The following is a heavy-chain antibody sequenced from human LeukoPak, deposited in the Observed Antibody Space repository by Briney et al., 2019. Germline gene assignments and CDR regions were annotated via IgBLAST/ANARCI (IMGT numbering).Heavy chain of an antibody. Sequence: ASVKVSCKASGYTFTGYYMHWVRQAPGQGLEWMGWINPNSGGTNYAQKFQGRVTMTRDTSISTAYMELSRLRSDDTAVYYCAAYYYQSSGYYLFDYWGQGTLVTVSS. CDR1: GYTFTGYY. V-gene: IGHV1-2*02. CDR2: INPNSGGT. CDR3: AAYYYQSSGYYLFDY. D-gene: IGHD3-22*01. J-gene: IGHJ4*02.